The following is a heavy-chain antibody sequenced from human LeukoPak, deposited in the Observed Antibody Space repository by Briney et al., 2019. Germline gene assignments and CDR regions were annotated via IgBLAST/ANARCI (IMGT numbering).Heavy chain of an antibody. CDR1: GFTFDDYA. CDR3: AKDRRAAAGPFDY. CDR2: ISWNSGGI. Sequence: GGSLRLSCAASGFTFDDYAMHWVRQAPGKGLEWVSGISWNSGGIGYADSVKGRFTISRDNAKNSLYLQMNSLRAEDTALYYCAKDRRAAAGPFDYWGQGTLVTVSS. J-gene: IGHJ4*02. V-gene: IGHV3-9*01. D-gene: IGHD6-13*01.